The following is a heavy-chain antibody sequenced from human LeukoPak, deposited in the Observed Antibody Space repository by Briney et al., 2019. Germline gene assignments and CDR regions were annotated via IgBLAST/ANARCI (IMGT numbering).Heavy chain of an antibody. CDR3: ARDSTHDAFDI. D-gene: IGHD6-13*01. Sequence: SETLSLTCTVSGGSISSYYWSWIRQPPGKGLEWIGYIYYSGSTNYNPSLKSRVTISVDTSKNQFSLKLSSVTAADTAVYYCARDSTHDAFDIWGQGTMVTVSS. V-gene: IGHV4-59*01. CDR1: GGSISSYY. CDR2: IYYSGST. J-gene: IGHJ3*02.